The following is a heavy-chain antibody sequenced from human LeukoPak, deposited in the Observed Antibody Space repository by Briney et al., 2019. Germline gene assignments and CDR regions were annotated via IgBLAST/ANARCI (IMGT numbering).Heavy chain of an antibody. CDR1: GYTFTSYD. CDR3: ARDHDGTGYYGMDV. D-gene: IGHD1-26*01. CDR2: ISAYNDNA. V-gene: IGHV1-18*01. J-gene: IGHJ6*02. Sequence: GASVKVSCKASGYTFTSYDISWVRQAPGQGLEWMGWISAYNDNANYAQKLQGRVTMTTDTSTSTAYMELRSLRSDDTAVYYCARDHDGTGYYGMDVWGQGTTVTVPS.